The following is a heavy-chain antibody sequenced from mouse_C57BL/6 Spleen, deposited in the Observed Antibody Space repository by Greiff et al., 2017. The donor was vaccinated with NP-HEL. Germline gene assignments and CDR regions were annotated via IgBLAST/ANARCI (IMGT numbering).Heavy chain of an antibody. J-gene: IGHJ4*01. CDR1: GFTFSDYY. CDR2: ISNGGGST. D-gene: IGHD2-4*01. V-gene: IGHV5-12*01. CDR3: ARHVRLRQGYAMDY. Sequence: EVMLVESGGGLVQPGGSLKLSCAASGFTFSDYYMYWVRQTPEKRLEWVAYISNGGGSTYYPDTVKGRFTISRDNAKNTLYLQMSRLKSEDTAMYYCARHVRLRQGYAMDYWGQGTSVTVSS.